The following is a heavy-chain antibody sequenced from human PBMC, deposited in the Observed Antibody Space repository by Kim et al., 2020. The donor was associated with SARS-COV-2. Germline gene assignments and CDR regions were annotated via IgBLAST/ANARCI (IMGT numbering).Heavy chain of an antibody. V-gene: IGHV3-30*18. D-gene: IGHD3-22*01. J-gene: IGHJ4*02. Sequence: GGSLRLSCAASGFTFSSYGMHWVRQAPGKGLEWVAVISYDGSNKYYADSVKGRFTISRDNSKNTLYLQMNSLRAEDTAVYYCAKSVRGYYYDSSGYSPLDYWGQGTLVTVSS. CDR2: ISYDGSNK. CDR3: AKSVRGYYYDSSGYSPLDY. CDR1: GFTFSSYG.